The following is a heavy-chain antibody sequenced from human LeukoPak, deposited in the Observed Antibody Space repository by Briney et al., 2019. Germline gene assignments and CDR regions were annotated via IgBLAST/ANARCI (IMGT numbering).Heavy chain of an antibody. CDR2: ISSSGSTI. CDR1: GFTFSDYY. J-gene: IGHJ5*02. CDR3: ARARGNLMVRGARDLFDP. V-gene: IGHV3-11*01. Sequence: GGSLRLSCAASGFTFSDYYMSWIRQAPGKGLEWVSYISSSGSTIYYADSVKGRFIISRDNAKNSLYLQMNSLRAEDTAVYYCARARGNLMVRGARDLFDPWGQGTLVTVSS. D-gene: IGHD3-10*01.